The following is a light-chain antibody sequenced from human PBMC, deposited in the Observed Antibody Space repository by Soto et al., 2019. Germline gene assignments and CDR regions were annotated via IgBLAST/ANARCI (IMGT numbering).Light chain of an antibody. Sequence: SYELTQPPSVSVSPGQTARITCSGDALPNQYAYWFQQKPGQAPVLVIYQDTERPSGIPERFSGSSSGTTVTLTISGVQAEDEADYYCQSADSSGTYVFGTGTKLTVL. CDR3: QSADSSGTYV. CDR1: ALPNQY. J-gene: IGLJ1*01. CDR2: QDT. V-gene: IGLV3-25*03.